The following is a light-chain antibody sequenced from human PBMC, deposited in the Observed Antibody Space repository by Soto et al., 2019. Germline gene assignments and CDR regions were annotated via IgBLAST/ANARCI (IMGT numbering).Light chain of an antibody. CDR1: QSVSSN. CDR3: QQYNNWFRT. CDR2: GAS. V-gene: IGKV3-15*01. J-gene: IGKJ1*01. Sequence: EIVMTQSPATLSVSPGERATLSCRASQSVSSNLAWYQQKPGQAPRLLIYGASTRATGIPARFSGSGSGTEFTLTISSLQSEDFAVYYCQQYNNWFRTFGQGTKVDI.